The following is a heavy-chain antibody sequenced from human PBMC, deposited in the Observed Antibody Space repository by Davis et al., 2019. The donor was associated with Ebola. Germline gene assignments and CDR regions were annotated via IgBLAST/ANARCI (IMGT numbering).Heavy chain of an antibody. V-gene: IGHV3-30*03. J-gene: IGHJ4*02. CDR2: ISDDGNNK. CDR1: GFTFSTHG. CDR3: ARRSAVDY. Sequence: PGGSLRLSCAASGFTFSTHGMHWVRQAPGKGLEWVAVISDDGNNKYYADSVKGRFTISRDNSKNTLYLQMNSLRAEDTAVYYCARRSAVDYWGQGTLVTVSS.